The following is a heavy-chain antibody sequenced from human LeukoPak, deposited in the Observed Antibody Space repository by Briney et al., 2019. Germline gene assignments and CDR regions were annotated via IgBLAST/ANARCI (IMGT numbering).Heavy chain of an antibody. J-gene: IGHJ4*02. V-gene: IGHV1-2*02. CDR1: GYPFTSYY. D-gene: IGHD4-17*01. CDR3: AREISDYASAY. Sequence: ASVKVSFKSSGYPFTSYYIHWVRQAPGQGLEWMGWINPNSGGTNYAQKFQGRVTMTSDTSITTAYMDLSRLTSDDTAVYYCAREISDYASAYWGQGTLVTVSS. CDR2: INPNSGGT.